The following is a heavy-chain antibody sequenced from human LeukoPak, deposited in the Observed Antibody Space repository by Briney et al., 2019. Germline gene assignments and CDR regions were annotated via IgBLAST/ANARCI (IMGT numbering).Heavy chain of an antibody. V-gene: IGHV5-51*01. J-gene: IGHJ4*02. CDR1: GYPFVNYW. D-gene: IGHD2/OR15-2a*01. Sequence: GESLKISCQTSGYPFVNYWIHWVRQMPGKGLEWMGIIFPGDSETRYNPSFQGQVTISVDRSITTAYLQWSSVKASDSAIYYCAMTRAPRILGPDYWGQGTLVTVSS. CDR2: IFPGDSET. CDR3: AMTRAPRILGPDY.